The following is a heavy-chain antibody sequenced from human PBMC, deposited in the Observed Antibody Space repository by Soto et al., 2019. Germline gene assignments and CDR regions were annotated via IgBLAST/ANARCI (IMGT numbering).Heavy chain of an antibody. V-gene: IGHV1-18*01. CDR1: GYTFSNYG. Sequence: QVQLVQSGAEVKKPGALVTVSCKTSGYTFSNYGINWVRQAPGQGLEWMGWISGYNGNTNYAQTVQGRVTMTTDTSTGTVYMELRSLKSDDTAIYYCSRFIMVGGWFDPNYYHGMDVWGQGTTVTVS. D-gene: IGHD6-19*01. J-gene: IGHJ6*02. CDR2: ISGYNGNT. CDR3: SRFIMVGGWFDPNYYHGMDV.